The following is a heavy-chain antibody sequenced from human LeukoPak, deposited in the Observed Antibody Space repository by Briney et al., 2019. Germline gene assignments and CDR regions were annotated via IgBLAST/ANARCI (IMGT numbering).Heavy chain of an antibody. CDR1: GGTFSSYA. J-gene: IGHJ4*02. V-gene: IGHV1-69*01. CDR3: ARKPPILTELDY. D-gene: IGHD3-9*01. Sequence: ASVKVSCKASGGTFSSYAISWVRQAPGQGLEWMGGIIPIFGTANYAQKFQGRVTITADESTSTAYMELSSLRSEDTAVYYCARKPPILTELDYWGQGTLVTVSS. CDR2: IIPIFGTA.